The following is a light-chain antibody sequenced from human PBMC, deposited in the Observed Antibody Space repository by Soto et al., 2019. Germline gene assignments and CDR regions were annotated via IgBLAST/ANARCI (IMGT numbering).Light chain of an antibody. V-gene: IGLV2-14*02. CDR1: SSDVGSYNL. Sequence: QSALTQPASVSGSPGQSITISCTGTSSDVGSYNLVSWYQQHPGKAPKLMIYEANKRPSGVSNRFSGSKSANTASLTISGLQAEDEADYYCTSHTASSTWVFGGGTKVTVL. J-gene: IGLJ3*02. CDR2: EAN. CDR3: TSHTASSTWV.